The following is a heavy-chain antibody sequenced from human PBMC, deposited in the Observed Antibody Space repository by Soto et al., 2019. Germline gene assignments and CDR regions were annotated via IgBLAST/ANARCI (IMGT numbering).Heavy chain of an antibody. CDR3: ARDRYCSGSSCWPGDAFDI. D-gene: IGHD2-15*01. CDR1: GVSIRSINYY. V-gene: IGHV4-31*03. CDR2: IYYSWST. Sequence: QVQLQESGPGLVKPSQTLSLTCTVSGVSIRSINYYWSWIRQHPGKGLEWIGYIYYSWSTYDNPSLKRRGNISMDTSKNQFSLKLTSVTAADSAVYYCARDRYCSGSSCWPGDAFDIWGQGTMVTVSS. J-gene: IGHJ3*02.